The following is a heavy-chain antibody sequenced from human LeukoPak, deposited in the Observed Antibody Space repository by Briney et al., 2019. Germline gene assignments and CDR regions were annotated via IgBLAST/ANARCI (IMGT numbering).Heavy chain of an antibody. J-gene: IGHJ4*02. Sequence: PGGSLRLSCAASGFTFSSYSMNWVRQAPGKGLEWVSSISSSSSYIYYADSVKGRFTISRDNAKNSLYLQMNSLRAEDTAVYYCAKGMRSGVGGDCPDFDYWGQGTLVTVSS. V-gene: IGHV3-21*04. D-gene: IGHD2-21*02. CDR3: AKGMRSGVGGDCPDFDY. CDR1: GFTFSSYS. CDR2: ISSSSSYI.